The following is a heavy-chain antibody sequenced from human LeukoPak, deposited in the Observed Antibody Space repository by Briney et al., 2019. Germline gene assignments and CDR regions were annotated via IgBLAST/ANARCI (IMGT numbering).Heavy chain of an antibody. CDR2: IGLSGSPL. Sequence: GGSLRLSCAVSGFPFTRFYMSWIRQAPGKGLEWISYIGLSGSPLDYADSVRGRFTISRDNAKKSLYLQMNSLRAEDTAVYYCARDRGAAAGFDAFDIWGQGTMVTVSS. V-gene: IGHV3-11*04. D-gene: IGHD6-13*01. J-gene: IGHJ3*02. CDR3: ARDRGAAAGFDAFDI. CDR1: GFPFTRFY.